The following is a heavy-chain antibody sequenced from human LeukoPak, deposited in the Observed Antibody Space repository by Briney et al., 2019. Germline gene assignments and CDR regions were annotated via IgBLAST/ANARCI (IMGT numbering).Heavy chain of an antibody. Sequence: SETLSLTCTVSGGSISSYYWSWIRQPPGKGLEWIGYIYYSGSTNYNPSLKSRVTISVDTSENQFSLKLSSVTAADTAVYYCARSDGSGSYYHFDYWGQGTLVTVSS. J-gene: IGHJ4*02. CDR2: IYYSGST. D-gene: IGHD3-10*01. CDR3: ARSDGSGSYYHFDY. CDR1: GGSISSYY. V-gene: IGHV4-59*08.